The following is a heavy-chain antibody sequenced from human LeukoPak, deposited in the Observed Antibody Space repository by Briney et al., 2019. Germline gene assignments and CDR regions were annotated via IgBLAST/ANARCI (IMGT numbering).Heavy chain of an antibody. CDR3: ARDHKSSGWYEHFFDY. D-gene: IGHD6-19*01. Sequence: GGFLRLSCAASGFTFSIYAMNWVRQAPGKGLERVASIISSRGNIYYADSVKGRFTVSRDNAKNSLYLQMNSLRAEDTAIYFCARDHKSSGWYEHFFDYWGPGTPVTVSS. V-gene: IGHV3-21*06. CDR1: GFTFSIYA. CDR2: IISSRGNI. J-gene: IGHJ4*02.